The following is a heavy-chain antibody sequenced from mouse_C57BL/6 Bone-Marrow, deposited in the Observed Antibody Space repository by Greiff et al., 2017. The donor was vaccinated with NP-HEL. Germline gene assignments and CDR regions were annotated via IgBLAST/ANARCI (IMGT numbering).Heavy chain of an antibody. CDR2: FYPGSGSI. D-gene: IGHD1-1*01. CDR3: ARHGYGSSPYDAMDY. CDR1: GYTFTEYT. Sequence: QVQLKESGAELVKPGASVKLSCKASGYTFTEYTIHWVKQRSGQGLEWIGWFYPGSGSIKYNEKFKDKATLTADKSSSTAYMELSRVTSEDSAVYFCARHGYGSSPYDAMDYWGQGTSVTVSS. V-gene: IGHV1-62-2*01. J-gene: IGHJ4*01.